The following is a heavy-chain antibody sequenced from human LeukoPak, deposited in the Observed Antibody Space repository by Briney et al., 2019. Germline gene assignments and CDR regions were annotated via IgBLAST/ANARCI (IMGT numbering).Heavy chain of an antibody. J-gene: IGHJ5*02. CDR1: GGSISSYY. V-gene: IGHV4-4*07. CDR3: AREQIIDDYGDYDGWFDP. D-gene: IGHD4-17*01. Sequence: PSETLSLTCTVSGGSISSYYWSWIRQPAGKGLEWIGRIYTSGSTNYNPSLKSRVTMSVDTSKNQFSLKLSSVTAADMAVYYCAREQIIDDYGDYDGWFDPWGQGTLVTVSS. CDR2: IYTSGST.